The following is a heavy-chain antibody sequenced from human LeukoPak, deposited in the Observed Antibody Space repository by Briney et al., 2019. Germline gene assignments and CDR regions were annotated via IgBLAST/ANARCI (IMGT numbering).Heavy chain of an antibody. Sequence: GGSLRLSCAASGFTFSSYGMHWVRQAPGKGLEWVSGINWNGGSTGYADSVKGRFTISRDNAKNSLYLQMNSLRAEDTALYYCARERGYCSGGSCYYFDYWGQGTLVTVSS. D-gene: IGHD2-15*01. CDR1: GFTFSSYG. J-gene: IGHJ4*02. CDR3: ARERGYCSGGSCYYFDY. V-gene: IGHV3-20*04. CDR2: INWNGGST.